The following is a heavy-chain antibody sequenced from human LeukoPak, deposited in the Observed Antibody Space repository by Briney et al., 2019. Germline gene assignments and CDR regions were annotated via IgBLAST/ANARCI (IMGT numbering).Heavy chain of an antibody. CDR2: INYSGRT. D-gene: IGHD3-22*01. CDR3: ARDTYYYDNGDFIDAFDI. J-gene: IGHJ3*02. CDR1: GVSISTYY. Sequence: SETLSLTCTVSGVSISTYYWSWVRQPPGKGLEWIGYINYSGRTNANSSLKSRVAISVDTSKNQFSLRLSSVTAADTAVYYCARDTYYYDNGDFIDAFDIWGRGTMVTVSS. V-gene: IGHV4-59*01.